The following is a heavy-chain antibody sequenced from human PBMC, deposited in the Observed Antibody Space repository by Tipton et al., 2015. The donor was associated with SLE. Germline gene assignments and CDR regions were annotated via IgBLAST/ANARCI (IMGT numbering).Heavy chain of an antibody. Sequence: TLSLTCTVSGGSMRSGGYSWAWIRQHPGKGLEWIGYIYHSGNTYYNPSLKSRVTISGDTSKNQFSLNLSSVTAADTAVYFCARDISAPGDFLYFDYWGQGTRVTVSS. CDR3: ARDISAPGDFLYFDY. J-gene: IGHJ4*02. V-gene: IGHV4-31*03. D-gene: IGHD7-27*01. CDR1: GGSMRSGGYS. CDR2: IYHSGNT.